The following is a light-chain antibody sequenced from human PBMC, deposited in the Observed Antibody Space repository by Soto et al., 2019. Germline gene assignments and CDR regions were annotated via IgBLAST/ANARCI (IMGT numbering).Light chain of an antibody. Sequence: EIVLTQSPGTLSLSPGERATLSCRASQSVSSSYLAWYQQKPGQAPGLLIYGASSRATGIPDRFSGSGSGTDFTLPISRLEPEDFAVYYCQHYGSSTWTFGQGTKVEIK. CDR1: QSVSSSY. CDR3: QHYGSSTWT. V-gene: IGKV3-20*01. J-gene: IGKJ1*01. CDR2: GAS.